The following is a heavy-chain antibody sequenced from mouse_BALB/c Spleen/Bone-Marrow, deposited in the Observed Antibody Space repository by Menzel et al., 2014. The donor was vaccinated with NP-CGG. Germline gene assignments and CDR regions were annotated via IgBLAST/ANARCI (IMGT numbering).Heavy chain of an antibody. CDR3: SRGVLAYFDY. J-gene: IGHJ2*01. CDR1: GYAFTNYN. CDR2: IDPYSGGT. Sequence: VQLKESGPELVKPGASVEVSCKASGYAFTNYNMNWVKQSHGKSLEWIGYIDPYSGGTNYNQKFRGKATLTVDKSSSTAYMHLNSLTSEDSAVYYCSRGVLAYFDYWGQGTTLTVSS. V-gene: IGHV1S135*01. D-gene: IGHD2-14*01.